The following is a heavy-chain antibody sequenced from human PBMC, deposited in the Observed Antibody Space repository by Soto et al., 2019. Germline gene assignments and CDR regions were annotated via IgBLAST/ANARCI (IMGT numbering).Heavy chain of an antibody. CDR1: GFTFSDYY. V-gene: IGHV3-11*01. CDR3: ARHIAAAGYYFDY. D-gene: IGHD6-13*01. Sequence: GGSLRLSCAASGFTFSDYYMSWIRQAPGKGLEWVSYISSSGSTIYYADSVKGRFTISRDNAKNSLYLQMNSLRAEDAAVYYCARHIAAAGYYFDYWGQGTLVTVSS. J-gene: IGHJ4*02. CDR2: ISSSGSTI.